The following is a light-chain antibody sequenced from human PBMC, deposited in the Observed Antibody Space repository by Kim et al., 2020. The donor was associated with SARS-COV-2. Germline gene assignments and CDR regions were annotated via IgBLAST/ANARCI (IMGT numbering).Light chain of an antibody. J-gene: IGLJ2*01. V-gene: IGLV3-19*01. CDR3: NSRDSRGNHRV. Sequence: SSELTQDPAVSVALGQTVRITCPGDSLRSYYASWYQQKPGQAPVLVIYGKNNRPSGIPDRFSGSSSGNTASLTITGAQAEDEADYYRNSRDSRGNHRVFG. CDR1: SLRSYY. CDR2: GKN.